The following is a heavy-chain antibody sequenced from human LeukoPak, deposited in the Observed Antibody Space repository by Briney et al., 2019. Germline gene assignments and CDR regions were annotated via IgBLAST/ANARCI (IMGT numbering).Heavy chain of an antibody. J-gene: IGHJ4*02. D-gene: IGHD6-13*01. CDR2: IIPILGIA. Sequence: GSSVKVSCKASGGTFSSYAISWVRQAPGQGLEWMGRIIPILGIANYAQKFQGRVTITADKSTSTAYMELSSLRSEDTAVYYCARGPGIAAASAAGMGYWGQGTLVTVSS. V-gene: IGHV1-69*04. CDR1: GGTFSSYA. CDR3: ARGPGIAAASAAGMGY.